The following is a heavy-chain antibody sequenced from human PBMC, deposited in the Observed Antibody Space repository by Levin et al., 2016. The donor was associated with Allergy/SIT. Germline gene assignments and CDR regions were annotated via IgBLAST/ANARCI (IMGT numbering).Heavy chain of an antibody. J-gene: IGHJ4*02. D-gene: IGHD3-22*01. CDR3: ARDDYDSSGYRGFIGN. Sequence: SETLSLTCTVSGGSISNSYWSWIRQPPGKGLEWIGYMFYSGSTDYNPSLKSRVTISVDTSKNQFSLKLSSVTAADTAVYYCARDDYDSSGYRGFIGNWGQGTLVTVSS. CDR2: MFYSGST. V-gene: IGHV4-59*01. CDR1: GGSISNSY.